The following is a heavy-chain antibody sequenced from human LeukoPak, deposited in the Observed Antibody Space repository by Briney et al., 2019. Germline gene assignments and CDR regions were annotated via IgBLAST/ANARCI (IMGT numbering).Heavy chain of an antibody. J-gene: IGHJ5*02. CDR1: GDSMYSHY. CDR2: IHPSGAT. Sequence: SETLSLTCSVSGDSMYSHYWSFIRQAAGTGLEWIGRIHPSGATYYNPSLKSRVTLSIDTSMNQFSLRMTSVTAADTAVYYCARGDYYDGGGRNWFDPWGQGTLVTVS. D-gene: IGHD3-3*01. CDR3: ARGDYYDGGGRNWFDP. V-gene: IGHV4-4*07.